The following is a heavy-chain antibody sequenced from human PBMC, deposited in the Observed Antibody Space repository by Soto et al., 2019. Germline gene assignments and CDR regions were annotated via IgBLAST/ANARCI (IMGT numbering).Heavy chain of an antibody. J-gene: IGHJ6*03. Sequence: GGSLRLSCAASGFTFSSYAMSWVRQAPGKGLEWVSAISGSGGSTYYADSVKGRFTISRDNSKNTLNLQMNSPRAEDTAVYYCAKAGVKQQLDYYYYYYMDVWGKGTTVTVSS. CDR3: AKAGVKQQLDYYYYYYMDV. CDR2: ISGSGGST. CDR1: GFTFSSYA. V-gene: IGHV3-23*01. D-gene: IGHD6-13*01.